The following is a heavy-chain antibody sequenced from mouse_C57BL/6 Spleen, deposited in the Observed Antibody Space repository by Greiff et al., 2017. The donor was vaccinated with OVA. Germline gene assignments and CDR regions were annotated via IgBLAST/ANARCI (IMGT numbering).Heavy chain of an antibody. D-gene: IGHD2-4*01. V-gene: IGHV1-69*01. CDR3: ARGDYDAYFDY. J-gene: IGHJ2*01. Sequence: QVQLQQPGAELVMPGASVKLSCKASGYTFTSYWMHWVKQRPGQGLEWIGEIDPSDSYTNYNQKFKGKSTLTVDKSSSKAYMQLSSLTSEDSAVYYCARGDYDAYFDYWGQGTTLTVSS. CDR1: GYTFTSYW. CDR2: IDPSDSYT.